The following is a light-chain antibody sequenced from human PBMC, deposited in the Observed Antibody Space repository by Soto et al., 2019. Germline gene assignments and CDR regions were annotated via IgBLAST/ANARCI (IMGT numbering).Light chain of an antibody. CDR2: GNS. Sequence: QPVLTQPPSVSGAPGQRVTISCTGSSSNIGAGYDVHWYQQLPGTAPKLLIYGNSNRPSGVPDRFSGSKSGPSASLAITGLQAGDEADYYCQTYDSSLSGSYVFGTGTKVTVL. CDR3: QTYDSSLSGSYV. V-gene: IGLV1-40*01. CDR1: SSNIGAGYD. J-gene: IGLJ1*01.